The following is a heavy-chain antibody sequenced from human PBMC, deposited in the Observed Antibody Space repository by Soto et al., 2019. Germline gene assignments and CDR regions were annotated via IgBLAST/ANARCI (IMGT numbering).Heavy chain of an antibody. Sequence: GGSLRLSCAASGFTFSSYAMSWVRQAPGKGLEWVSGIGGSGRTTYYADSVKGRFTISRDNSNNTLFLQMNSLRPEDTALYYCAKVGSTGWYLNWLDTWGQGILVTVSS. V-gene: IGHV3-23*01. CDR2: IGGSGRTT. D-gene: IGHD6-19*01. CDR3: AKVGSTGWYLNWLDT. CDR1: GFTFSSYA. J-gene: IGHJ5*02.